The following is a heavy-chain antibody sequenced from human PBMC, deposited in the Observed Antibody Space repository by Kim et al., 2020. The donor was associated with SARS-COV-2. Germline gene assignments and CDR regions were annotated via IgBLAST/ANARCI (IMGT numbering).Heavy chain of an antibody. Sequence: SETLSLTCTVSGGSISSYYWSWIRQPPGKGLEWIGYIYYSGSTNYNPSLKSRVTISVDTSKNQFSLKLSSVTAADTAVYYCARDSDDGVAAAGTRWFDPWGQGTLVTVSS. CDR1: GGSISSYY. CDR3: ARDSDDGVAAAGTRWFDP. V-gene: IGHV4-59*13. D-gene: IGHD6-13*01. J-gene: IGHJ5*02. CDR2: IYYSGST.